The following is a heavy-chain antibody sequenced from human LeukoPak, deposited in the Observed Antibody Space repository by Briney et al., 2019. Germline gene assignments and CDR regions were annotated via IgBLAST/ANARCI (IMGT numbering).Heavy chain of an antibody. CDR2: IYYSGST. CDR3: AREESSGSLNY. V-gene: IGHV4-59*01. CDR1: GGSISSYH. J-gene: IGHJ4*02. D-gene: IGHD3-10*01. Sequence: PSETLSLTCTVSGGSISSYHWSWIRQPPGKGLEWIGYIYYSGSTNYNPSLKSRVTISVDTSKNQFSLKLSSVTAADTAVYCCAREESSGSLNYWGQGTLVTVSS.